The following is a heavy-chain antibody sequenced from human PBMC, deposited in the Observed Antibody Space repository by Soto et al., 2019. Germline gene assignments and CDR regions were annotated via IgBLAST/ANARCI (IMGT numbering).Heavy chain of an antibody. CDR2: IKQDGSGK. D-gene: IGHD3-16*01. J-gene: IGHJ4*02. Sequence: EVQLVESGGGLVQPGGSLRLSCAASGFTFSSYWMSWVRQAPGKGVEWVANIKQDGSGKYYVDSVKGRFTISRDNAKNSLYLQMNSLRAEDTAVYYCXXGPRGXXQXXXXVDYXGXGTLVTVSS. CDR1: GFTFSSYW. V-gene: IGHV3-7*01. CDR3: XXGPRGXXQXXXXVDY.